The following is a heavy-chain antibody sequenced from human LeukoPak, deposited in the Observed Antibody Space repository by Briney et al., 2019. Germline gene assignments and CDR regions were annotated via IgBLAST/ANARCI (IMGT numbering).Heavy chain of an antibody. V-gene: IGHV3-21*01. CDR2: ISSGSSYI. D-gene: IGHD6-13*01. Sequence: GGSLRLSCAASGFTFSSYSMNWVRQAPGEGLEWVSSISSGSSYIYYADSVKGRFTTSRDNAKNSLFLQMNSLRAEDTAMYYCARDDQGSSWYLGHSDAFDIWGQGTMVTVSS. CDR3: ARDDQGSSWYLGHSDAFDI. J-gene: IGHJ3*02. CDR1: GFTFSSYS.